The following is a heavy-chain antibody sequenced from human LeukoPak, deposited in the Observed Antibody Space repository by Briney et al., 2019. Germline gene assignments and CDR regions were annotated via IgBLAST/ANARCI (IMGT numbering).Heavy chain of an antibody. V-gene: IGHV1-18*01. Sequence: GASVKVSCKASGYTFTSYGISWVRQAPGQGLEWMGWISAYNGNTNYAQKLQGRVTMTTDTSTSTAYMELRSLRSDDTAVYYCARWPLSACGGDCTSFWDYWGQGTLVTVSS. D-gene: IGHD2-21*02. CDR2: ISAYNGNT. CDR3: ARWPLSACGGDCTSFWDY. CDR1: GYTFTSYG. J-gene: IGHJ4*02.